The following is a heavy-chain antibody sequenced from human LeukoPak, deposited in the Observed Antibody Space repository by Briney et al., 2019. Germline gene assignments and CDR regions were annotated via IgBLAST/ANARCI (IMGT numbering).Heavy chain of an antibody. CDR3: ARFRYNSTWGIFDY. CDR2: ISSTGRTI. CDR1: GFSFSDCY. Sequence: GGSLRLSCGASGFSFSDCYMSWVRQAPGKGLEWISYISSTGRTIYYADSVKGRFTISRDNDKSSLYLQMNSLRAEDTALHYCARFRYNSTWGIFDYWGQGTLVTVSS. D-gene: IGHD2/OR15-2a*01. J-gene: IGHJ4*02. V-gene: IGHV3-11*04.